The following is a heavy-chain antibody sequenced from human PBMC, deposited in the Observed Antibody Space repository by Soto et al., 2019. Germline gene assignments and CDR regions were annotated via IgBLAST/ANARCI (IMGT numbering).Heavy chain of an antibody. J-gene: IGHJ6*02. V-gene: IGHV3-23*01. Sequence: EVQLLESGGGLVQPGGSLRLSCAASGFTFSTYAMSWVRQAQGKGLGWVSVISVSGGSTFYADSVKGRFTVSRDNSRNTLYLQVISLRVEDTAVYYCAKDLRTSTNYNYGMDVWGQGTTVTVSS. CDR1: GFTFSTYA. CDR2: ISVSGGST. CDR3: AKDLRTSTNYNYGMDV.